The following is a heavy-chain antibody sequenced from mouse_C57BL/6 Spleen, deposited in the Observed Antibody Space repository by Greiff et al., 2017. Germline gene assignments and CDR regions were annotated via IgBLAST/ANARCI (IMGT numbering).Heavy chain of an antibody. CDR2: ISDGGSYT. D-gene: IGHD3-1*01. V-gene: IGHV5-4*01. CDR1: GFTFSSYA. J-gene: IGHJ4*01. CDR3: AREGLRYAMDY. Sequence: EVNVVESGGGLVKPGGSLKLSCAASGFTFSSYAMSWVRQTPEKRLEWVATISDGGSYTYYPDNVKGRFTISRDNAKNNLYLQMSHLKSEDTAMYYCAREGLRYAMDYWGQGTSVTVSS.